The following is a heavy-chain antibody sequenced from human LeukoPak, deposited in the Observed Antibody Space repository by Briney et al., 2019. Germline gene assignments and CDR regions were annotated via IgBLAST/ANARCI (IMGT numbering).Heavy chain of an antibody. J-gene: IGHJ6*02. CDR3: ARELSSGYSYGYRYYYYGMDV. CDR2: ISYDGSNK. Sequence: GRSLRLSCAASGFTFSSYAMHWVRQAPGKGLEWVAVISYDGSNKYYADSVKGRFTISRDNSKNTLYLQMNSLRAEDTAVYYCARELSSGYSYGYRYYYYGMDVWGQGTTVTVSS. D-gene: IGHD5-18*01. CDR1: GFTFSSYA. V-gene: IGHV3-30-3*01.